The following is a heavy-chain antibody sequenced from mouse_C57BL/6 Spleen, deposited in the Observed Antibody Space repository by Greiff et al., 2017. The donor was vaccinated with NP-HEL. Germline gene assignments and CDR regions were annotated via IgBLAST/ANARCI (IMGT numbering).Heavy chain of an antibody. D-gene: IGHD1-1*01. CDR2: ISYDGSN. CDR3: AITTVEATPFAY. Sequence: DVKLQESGPGLVKPSQSLSLTCSVTGYSITSGYYWNWIRQFPGNKLEWMGYISYDGSNNYNPSLQNRISITRDTSKNQFFLKLNSVTTEDTATYYCAITTVEATPFAYWGQGTLVTVSA. J-gene: IGHJ3*01. V-gene: IGHV3-6*01. CDR1: GYSITSGYY.